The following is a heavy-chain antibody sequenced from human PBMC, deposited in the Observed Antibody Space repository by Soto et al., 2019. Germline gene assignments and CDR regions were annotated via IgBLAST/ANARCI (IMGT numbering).Heavy chain of an antibody. CDR1: GFTFSSYA. Sequence: XXSLRLSFAASGFTFSSYAMHWVLQAPGKGLEWVAVISYDGSNKYYADSVKGRFTISRDNSKNTLYLQMNSLRPEDTAVYYCARSFGVAAAGPFDYWGQGTLVTVSS. J-gene: IGHJ4*02. V-gene: IGHV3-30-3*01. CDR3: ARSFGVAAAGPFDY. D-gene: IGHD6-13*01. CDR2: ISYDGSNK.